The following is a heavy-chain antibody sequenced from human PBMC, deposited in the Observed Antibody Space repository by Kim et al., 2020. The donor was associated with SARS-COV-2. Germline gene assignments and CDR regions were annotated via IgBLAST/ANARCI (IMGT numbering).Heavy chain of an antibody. J-gene: IGHJ3*02. V-gene: IGHV6-1*01. D-gene: IGHD6-19*01. CDR3: ARASESSGWSHDAFDI. CDR1: GDSVSSNSAA. CDR2: TYYRSKWYN. Sequence: SQTLSLTCAISGDSVSSNSAAWNWIRQSPSRGLEWLGRTYYRSKWYNDYAVSVKSRITINPDTSKNQFSLQLNSVTPEDTAVYYCARASESSGWSHDAFDIWGQGTMVTVSS.